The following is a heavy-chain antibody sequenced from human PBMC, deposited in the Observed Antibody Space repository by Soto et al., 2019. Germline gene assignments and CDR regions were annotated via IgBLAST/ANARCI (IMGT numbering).Heavy chain of an antibody. J-gene: IGHJ6*02. CDR1: GGTFSSYA. Sequence: GASVKISCKASGGTFSSYAISWVRQAPGQGLEWMGGIIPIFGTANYAQKFQGRVTITADESTSTAYMELSSLRSEDTAVYYCARMASIAVAGTDYYGMDVWGQGTTVTVSS. D-gene: IGHD6-19*01. CDR3: ARMASIAVAGTDYYGMDV. CDR2: IIPIFGTA. V-gene: IGHV1-69*13.